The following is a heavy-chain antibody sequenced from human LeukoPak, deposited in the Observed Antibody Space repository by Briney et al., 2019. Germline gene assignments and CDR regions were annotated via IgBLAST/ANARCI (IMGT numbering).Heavy chain of an antibody. D-gene: IGHD6-6*01. CDR3: ARDRSMATRLWTPTDY. CDR2: ISYDGSNK. J-gene: IGHJ4*02. V-gene: IGHV3-30*04. CDR1: GFTFSSYA. Sequence: GGSLRLSCAASGFTFSSYAMHWVRQAPGKGLEWVAVISYDGSNKYYADSVKGRFTISRDNSKNTLYLQMNSLRAEDTAVYYCARDRSMATRLWTPTDYWGQGTLVTVSS.